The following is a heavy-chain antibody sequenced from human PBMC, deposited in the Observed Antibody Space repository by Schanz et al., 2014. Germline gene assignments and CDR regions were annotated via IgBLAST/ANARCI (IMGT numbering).Heavy chain of an antibody. CDR1: GFTFSSYG. V-gene: IGHV3-33*01. Sequence: QVQLVESGGGVVQPGRSLRLSCAASGFTFSSYGMDWVRQAPGKGPEWVALVWSDGNTKYYVDSVKGRFTISRDNSMNTLHLQMDGLRVEDTAVYYCARDAVALVPEYFMDVWGKGTPVTVSS. D-gene: IGHD2-15*01. CDR2: VWSDGNTK. CDR3: ARDAVALVPEYFMDV. J-gene: IGHJ6*03.